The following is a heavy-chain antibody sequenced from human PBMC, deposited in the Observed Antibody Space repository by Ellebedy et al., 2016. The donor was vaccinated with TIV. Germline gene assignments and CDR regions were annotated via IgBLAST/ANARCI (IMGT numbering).Heavy chain of an antibody. Sequence: ASVKVSCKTSGYTFTNYDINRVRQATGQGLEWMGWMNPKSGHTGYAQKFQGRVTMTRNTSIRTAYMELSSLRSEDTAVYYCATLHYYDGSFDYWGQGTLVTVSS. J-gene: IGHJ4*02. CDR1: GYTFTNYD. CDR2: MNPKSGHT. V-gene: IGHV1-8*01. CDR3: ATLHYYDGSFDY. D-gene: IGHD3-22*01.